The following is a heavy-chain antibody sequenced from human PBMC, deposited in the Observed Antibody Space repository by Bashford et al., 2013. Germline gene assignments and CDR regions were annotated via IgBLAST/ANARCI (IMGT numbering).Heavy chain of an antibody. CDR3: TSRQAVAGDSTNFDY. CDR2: IKSKTDGGTT. V-gene: IGHV3-15*01. D-gene: IGHD6-19*01. Sequence: VRQAPGKGLEWVGRIKSKTDGGTTDYAAPVKGRFTISRDDSKNTLYLQMNSLKTEDTAVYYCTSRQAVAGDSTNFDYWGQGTLVTVSS. J-gene: IGHJ4*02.